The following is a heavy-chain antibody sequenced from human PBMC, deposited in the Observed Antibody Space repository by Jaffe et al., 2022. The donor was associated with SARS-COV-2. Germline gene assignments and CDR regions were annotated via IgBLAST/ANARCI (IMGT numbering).Heavy chain of an antibody. Sequence: EVQLVESGGGLVKPGGSLRLSCAASGFTFSSYSMNWVRQAPGKGLEWVSSISSSSSYIYYADSVKGRFTISRDNAKNSLYLQMNSLRAEDTAVYYCARVGAVPAAALNYYGMDVWGQGTTVTVSS. J-gene: IGHJ6*02. D-gene: IGHD2-2*01. V-gene: IGHV3-21*01. CDR1: GFTFSSYS. CDR3: ARVGAVPAAALNYYGMDV. CDR2: ISSSSSYI.